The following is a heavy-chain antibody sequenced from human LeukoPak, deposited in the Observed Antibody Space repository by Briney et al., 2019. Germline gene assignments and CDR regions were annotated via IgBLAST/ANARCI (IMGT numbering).Heavy chain of an antibody. CDR3: ASGWSTYYFDY. Sequence: PGGSLRLSCAASGFTFSDYYMSWIRQAPGKGLEWVSYISSSSSYTNYADSVKGRFTTSRDNAKNSLYLQMNSLRAEDTAVYYCASGWSTYYFDYWGQGTLVTVSS. J-gene: IGHJ4*02. CDR1: GFTFSDYY. V-gene: IGHV3-11*06. D-gene: IGHD6-19*01. CDR2: ISSSSSYT.